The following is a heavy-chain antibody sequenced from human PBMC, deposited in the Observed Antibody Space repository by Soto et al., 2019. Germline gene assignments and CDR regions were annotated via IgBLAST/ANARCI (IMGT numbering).Heavy chain of an antibody. D-gene: IGHD1-1*01. CDR2: IYATGTT. CDR3: VRDGTKTLRDWFDP. V-gene: IGHV4-4*07. CDR1: GASISGFY. Sequence: PSETLSLTCTVSGASISGFYWSWIRKSAGKGLEWIGRIYATGTTDYNPSLKSRVMMSVDTSKKQFSLKLRSVTAADTAVYYCVRDGTKTLRDWFDPWGQGISVTVSS. J-gene: IGHJ5*02.